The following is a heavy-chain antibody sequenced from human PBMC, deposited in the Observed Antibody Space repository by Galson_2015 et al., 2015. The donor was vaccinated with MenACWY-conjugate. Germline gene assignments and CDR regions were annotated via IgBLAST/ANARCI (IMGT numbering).Heavy chain of an antibody. CDR1: GFTFSTYA. D-gene: IGHD3/OR15-3a*01. V-gene: IGHV3-64D*09. J-gene: IGHJ4*02. Sequence: SLRLSCAASGFTFSTYAMHWVRQAPGKGLEYVSTINSNGGSTYYADSGKGRFTISRDNSKNTMYLQMNSLRAEDTAVYYCVKVRSDLTLIYSSAFDSWGQGTLVTVSS. CDR3: VKVRSDLTLIYSSAFDS. CDR2: INSNGGST.